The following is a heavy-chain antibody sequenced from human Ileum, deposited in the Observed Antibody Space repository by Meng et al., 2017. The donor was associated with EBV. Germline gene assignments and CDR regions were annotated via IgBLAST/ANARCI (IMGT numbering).Heavy chain of an antibody. Sequence: QGQRKGSGPGLGKPSGTLSLTCAVSGDSVSGSDWWSWVRQPPGKGLEWIGEVYHDGATNYHPSLKSRVTISLDKSKNEVNLHLNSLTAADTAVYFCARSSPIVRGLDYWGQGTLVTVSS. V-gene: IGHV4-4*02. CDR1: GDSVSGSDW. CDR3: ARSSPIVRGLDY. CDR2: VYHDGAT. D-gene: IGHD3-10*01. J-gene: IGHJ4*02.